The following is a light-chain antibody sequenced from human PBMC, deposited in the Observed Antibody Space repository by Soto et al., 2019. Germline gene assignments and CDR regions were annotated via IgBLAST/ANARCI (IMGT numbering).Light chain of an antibody. J-gene: IGKJ2*01. CDR1: QSVSSD. Sequence: EIVMTQAPATLSVSPGERDTLSCRASQSVSSDLAWYQQKPGQAPGLLIYGASTRAAGVPARFTGSGSGTEFTLTISTLQSEDFAVYYCQHYGSSPPYTFGQGTNLKIK. V-gene: IGKV3-15*01. CDR2: GAS. CDR3: QHYGSSPPYT.